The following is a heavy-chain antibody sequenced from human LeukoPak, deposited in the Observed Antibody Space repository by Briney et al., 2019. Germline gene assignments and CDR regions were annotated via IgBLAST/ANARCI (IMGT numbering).Heavy chain of an antibody. J-gene: IGHJ4*02. Sequence: GGSLRLSCAASGFTFSDYYMSWIRQAPGKGLEWVSYISSSGSTIYYADSVKGRFTISRDNAKNSLYLQMNSLRAEDTAVYYCARDPPSIAAAALPGDYWGQGTLVTVSS. V-gene: IGHV3-11*01. CDR3: ARDPPSIAAAALPGDY. CDR2: ISSSGSTI. D-gene: IGHD6-13*01. CDR1: GFTFSDYY.